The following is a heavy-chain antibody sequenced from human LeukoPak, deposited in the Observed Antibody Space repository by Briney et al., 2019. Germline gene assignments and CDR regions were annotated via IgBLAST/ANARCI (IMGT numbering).Heavy chain of an antibody. V-gene: IGHV4-39*01. D-gene: IGHD3-22*01. Sequence: SETLSLTCTVSGGSISSSSYYWGWIRQPPGKGLEWIGSIYYSGSTYYNPSLKSRVTISVDTSKNQFSLKLCSVTAADTAVYYCARFPDYYYDSSGAGDYWGQGTLVTVSS. CDR2: IYYSGST. CDR3: ARFPDYYYDSSGAGDY. J-gene: IGHJ4*02. CDR1: GGSISSSSYY.